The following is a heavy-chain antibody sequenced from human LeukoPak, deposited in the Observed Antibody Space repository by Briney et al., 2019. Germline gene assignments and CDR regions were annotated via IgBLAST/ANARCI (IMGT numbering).Heavy chain of an antibody. V-gene: IGHV3-30*18. D-gene: IGHD6-19*01. CDR2: ISYDGSNK. CDR3: AKDLGGQWLANMDQSPDY. J-gene: IGHJ4*02. Sequence: PGGSLRLSCAASGFTFSSYGMHWVRQAPGKGLEWVAVISYDGSNKYYADSVKGRFTISRDNSKNTLYLQMNSLRAEDTAVYYCAKDLGGQWLANMDQSPDYWGQGTLVTVSS. CDR1: GFTFSSYG.